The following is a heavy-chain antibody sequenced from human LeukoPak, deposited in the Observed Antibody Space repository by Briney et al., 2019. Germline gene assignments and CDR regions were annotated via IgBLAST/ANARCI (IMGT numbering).Heavy chain of an antibody. CDR1: GGSISSSSYY. CDR2: IYYSGST. CDR3: ARFGPYDFWSGYYLSNWFDP. V-gene: IGHV4-61*01. Sequence: PSETLSLTCTVSGGSISSSSYYWSWIRQPPGKGLEWIGYIYYSGSTNYNPSLKSRVTISVDTSKNQFSLKLSSVTAADTAVYYCARFGPYDFWSGYYLSNWFDPWGQGTLVTVSS. J-gene: IGHJ5*02. D-gene: IGHD3-3*01.